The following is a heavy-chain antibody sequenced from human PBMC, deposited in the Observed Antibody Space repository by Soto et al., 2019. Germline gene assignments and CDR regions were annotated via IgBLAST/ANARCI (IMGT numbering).Heavy chain of an antibody. Sequence: GGSLRLSCAASGFTFSNYWMHWVRQSPGKGLVWVSHINSDGSSTTYADSVKGRFTISRDNAKNTLYLQMNTLRAEDTAVYYCARDLVGASADDAFDIWGQGTMVTVSS. V-gene: IGHV3-74*01. J-gene: IGHJ3*02. D-gene: IGHD1-26*01. CDR1: GFTFSNYW. CDR3: ARDLVGASADDAFDI. CDR2: INSDGSST.